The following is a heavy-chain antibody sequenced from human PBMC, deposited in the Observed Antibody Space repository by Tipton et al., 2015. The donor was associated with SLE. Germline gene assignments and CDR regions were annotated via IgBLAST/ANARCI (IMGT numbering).Heavy chain of an antibody. Sequence: SLRLSCAASGFIFGDYAMHWVRQAPGKGLEWVSGISWNSGDIGYADSVKGRFTITRDNAKNSLFLQMNSLRSEDTALYFCVKGRTVVTTANFDFWGQGTLVTVSS. CDR2: ISWNSGDI. D-gene: IGHD4-17*01. J-gene: IGHJ4*02. CDR3: VKGRTVVTTANFDF. CDR1: GFIFGDYA. V-gene: IGHV3-9*01.